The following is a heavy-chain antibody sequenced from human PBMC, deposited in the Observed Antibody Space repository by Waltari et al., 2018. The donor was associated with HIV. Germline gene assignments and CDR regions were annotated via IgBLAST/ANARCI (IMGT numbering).Heavy chain of an antibody. CDR1: GDRVSSDSAA. CDR3: ARDSFSLDF. J-gene: IGHJ4*02. CDR2: TYHRSKWST. V-gene: IGHV6-1*01. Sequence: QVYLEQSGPGLVKPSQTLTLTCVISGDRVSSDSAAWNWIRQSPARGLEWLGRTYHRSKWSTDYAESVRGRITITPDTSNNQYSLHLTSVTADDTAMYFCARDSFSLDFWGQGSLVVVSS.